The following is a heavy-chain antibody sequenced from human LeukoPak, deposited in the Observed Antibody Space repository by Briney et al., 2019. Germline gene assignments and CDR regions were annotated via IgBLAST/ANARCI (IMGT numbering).Heavy chain of an antibody. D-gene: IGHD1-1*01. Sequence: AGGSLRLSCAASGFTFSSYAMSWVRQAPGKGLEWVSAISAGGVSTYYAASVEGRFTISRDNSKNTLYLQMNSLRAEDTAVYYCAKGAGTDWTWGQGTLVTVSS. CDR1: GFTFSSYA. CDR2: ISAGGVST. CDR3: AKGAGTDWT. J-gene: IGHJ5*02. V-gene: IGHV3-23*01.